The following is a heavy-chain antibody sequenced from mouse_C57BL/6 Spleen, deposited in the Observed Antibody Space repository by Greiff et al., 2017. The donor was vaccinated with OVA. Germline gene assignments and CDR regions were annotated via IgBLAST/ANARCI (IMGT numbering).Heavy chain of an antibody. CDR3: AKDSSGLDY. J-gene: IGHJ2*01. Sequence: EVQLQQSGAELVKPGASVKLSCTASGFNITDYYMHWVKQRTGQGLEWIGRIDPEDGATNYAPKFQGKATLTADTSSNTAYLQLSSLTSEDTAVYYCAKDSSGLDYWGQGTTLTVSS. CDR2: IDPEDGAT. D-gene: IGHD3-2*01. CDR1: GFNITDYY. V-gene: IGHV14-2*01.